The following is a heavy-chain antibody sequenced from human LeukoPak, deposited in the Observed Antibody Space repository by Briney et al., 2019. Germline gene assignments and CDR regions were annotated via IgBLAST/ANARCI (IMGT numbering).Heavy chain of an antibody. D-gene: IGHD3-3*01. Sequence: PSETLSLTCTVSGGPISSSSYYWGWIRQPPGKRLEWIGSIYSSGSTYYNPSLKSRVTISVDTSKNQFSLKLSSVTAADTAVYYCATNEWSGYYFEYWGQGTLVPVSS. V-gene: IGHV4-39*01. CDR1: GGPISSSSYY. CDR3: ATNEWSGYYFEY. J-gene: IGHJ4*02. CDR2: IYSSGST.